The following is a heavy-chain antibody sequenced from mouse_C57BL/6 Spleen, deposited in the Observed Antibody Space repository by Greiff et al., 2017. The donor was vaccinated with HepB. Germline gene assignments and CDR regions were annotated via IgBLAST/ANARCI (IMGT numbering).Heavy chain of an antibody. CDR3: AREVLWSLWYFDV. D-gene: IGHD1-1*02. J-gene: IGHJ1*03. CDR1: GYTFTDYY. Sequence: EVQLQQSGPVLVKPGASVKMSCKASGYTFTDYYMNWVKQSHGKSLEWIGVINPYNGGTSYNQKFKGKATLTVDKSSSTAYMELNSLTSEDSAVYYCAREVLWSLWYFDVWGTGTTVTVSS. V-gene: IGHV1-19*01. CDR2: INPYNGGT.